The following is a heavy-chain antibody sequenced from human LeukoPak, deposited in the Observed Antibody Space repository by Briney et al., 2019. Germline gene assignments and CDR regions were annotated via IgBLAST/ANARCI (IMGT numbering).Heavy chain of an antibody. CDR2: TYYRSKWYN. V-gene: IGHV6-1*01. Sequence: SQTLSLTCAISGDSVSSNSAAWNWLRQSPSRGLEWLGRTYYRSKWYNDYAVSVKSRITINPDTSKNQFSLQLNSVTPEDTAVYYCARVYYYDSSGYYYPSGNWFDPWGQGTLVTVSS. CDR3: ARVYYYDSSGYYYPSGNWFDP. J-gene: IGHJ5*02. D-gene: IGHD3-22*01. CDR1: GDSVSSNSAA.